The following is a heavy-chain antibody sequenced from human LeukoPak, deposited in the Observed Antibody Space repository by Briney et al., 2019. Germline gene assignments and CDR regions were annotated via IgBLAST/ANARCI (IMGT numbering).Heavy chain of an antibody. V-gene: IGHV6-1*01. D-gene: IGHD3-22*01. CDR2: TYYRSKWYN. J-gene: IGHJ4*02. CDR1: GDSVSSNSAA. Sequence: SQTLSLTCAISGDSVSSNSAAWNWIRQSPSRGLEWLGRTYYRSKWYNDYAVSVKSRITINPDTSKNQFSLKLSSVTAADTAVYYCARGVPYDSSGYYPDYWGQGTLVTVSS. CDR3: ARGVPYDSSGYYPDY.